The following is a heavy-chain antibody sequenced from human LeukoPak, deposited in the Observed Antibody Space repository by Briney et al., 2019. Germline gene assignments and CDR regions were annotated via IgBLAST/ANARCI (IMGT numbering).Heavy chain of an antibody. J-gene: IGHJ4*02. CDR1: DGSISHYY. CDR2: IYYSGST. V-gene: IGHV4-59*08. CDR3: VRGEMATTDY. Sequence: PSETLSLTCTVSDGSISHYYWSWIRQPPGKGLEWIGYIYYSGSTNYNPSLKRRVTISLDTSKKQFSLKLNSVTAADTAVYYCVRGEMATTDYWGQGTLVTVSS. D-gene: IGHD5-24*01.